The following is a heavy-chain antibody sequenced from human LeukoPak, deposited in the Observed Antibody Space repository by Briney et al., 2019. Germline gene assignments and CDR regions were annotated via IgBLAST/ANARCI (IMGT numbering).Heavy chain of an antibody. CDR1: GGSFSGYY. Sequence: PSETLSLTCAVYGGSFSGYYWSWIRQPPGKGLEWIGEINHSGSTNCNPSLKSRVTISVDMSKNQFSLKLSSVTAADTAVYYCARGQLRYFDWLLGNDAFDIWGQGTMVTVSS. CDR3: ARGQLRYFDWLLGNDAFDI. CDR2: INHSGST. D-gene: IGHD3-9*01. J-gene: IGHJ3*02. V-gene: IGHV4-34*01.